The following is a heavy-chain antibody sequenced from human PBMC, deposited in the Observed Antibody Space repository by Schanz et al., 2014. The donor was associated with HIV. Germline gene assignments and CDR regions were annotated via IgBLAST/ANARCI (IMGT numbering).Heavy chain of an antibody. J-gene: IGHJ6*02. D-gene: IGHD5-18*01. Sequence: VQLVESGGGVVQPGRSLRLSCAGSGFSFDTFGIHWVRQAPGKGLEWVARSRVKSDSYATEYAASVTGRFTISRDDSKNSVYLQMNSLNIEDTAVYYCRGYRFYYGVDSWGQGTTVTVS. V-gene: IGHV3-72*01. CDR1: GFSFDTFG. CDR3: RGYRFYYGVDS. CDR2: SRVKSDSYAT.